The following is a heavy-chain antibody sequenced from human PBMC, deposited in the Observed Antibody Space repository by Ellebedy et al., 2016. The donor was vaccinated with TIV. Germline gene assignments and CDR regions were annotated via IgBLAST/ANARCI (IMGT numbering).Heavy chain of an antibody. V-gene: IGHV1-2*04. CDR3: ARDRDAYMASFYYYGLDV. CDR2: IHANSGGT. Sequence: AASVKVSCKASGYSFTAYYMHWVRQAPGPGLEWVGWIHANSGGTNYAQKFQGWVTMTRETSISTASMELGRLRSDDTAVYFCARDRDAYMASFYYYGLDVWGQGTTVTVSS. CDR1: GYSFTAYY. D-gene: IGHD3-16*01. J-gene: IGHJ6*02.